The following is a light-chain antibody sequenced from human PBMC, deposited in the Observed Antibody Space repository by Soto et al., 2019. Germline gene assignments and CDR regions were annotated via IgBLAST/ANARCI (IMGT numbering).Light chain of an antibody. Sequence: EIVLTQSPGILSLSPGERATLSCRASQSVSGNYLAWYQQKPGQSPRLLIYGSADRATGIPDRFSGSESGTDFTLTISRVEPEDFGVYYCHQYGSSPPYTLGQGTKVEIK. CDR3: HQYGSSPPYT. J-gene: IGKJ2*01. CDR2: GSA. V-gene: IGKV3-20*01. CDR1: QSVSGNY.